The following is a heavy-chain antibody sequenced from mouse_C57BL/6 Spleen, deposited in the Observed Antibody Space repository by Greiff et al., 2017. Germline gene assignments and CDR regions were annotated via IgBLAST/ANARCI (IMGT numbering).Heavy chain of an antibody. V-gene: IGHV1-50*01. CDR2: IDPSDSYT. CDR3: VLAMDY. J-gene: IGHJ4*01. CDR1: GYTFTSYW. Sequence: QVQLQQPGAELVKPGASVKLSCKASGYTFTSYWMQWVKQRPGQGLEWIGEIDPSDSYTNYNQKFKGKATLTVDTSSSTAYMQLSSLTSEDSAGYYGVLAMDYWGQGTSVTVSS.